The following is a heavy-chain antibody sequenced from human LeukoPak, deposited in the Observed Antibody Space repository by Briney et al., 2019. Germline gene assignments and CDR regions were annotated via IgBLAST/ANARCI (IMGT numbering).Heavy chain of an antibody. CDR2: ISSSSSYI. Sequence: PGGSLRLSCAASGFTFSSYSMNWVRQAPGKGLEWVSSISSSSSYIYYADSVKGRFTISRDNAKNSLYLQMNSLRAEDTALYYCAKVPYSGYDYDGPNYFDYWGQGTLVTVSS. CDR1: GFTFSSYS. CDR3: AKVPYSGYDYDGPNYFDY. V-gene: IGHV3-21*04. D-gene: IGHD5-12*01. J-gene: IGHJ4*02.